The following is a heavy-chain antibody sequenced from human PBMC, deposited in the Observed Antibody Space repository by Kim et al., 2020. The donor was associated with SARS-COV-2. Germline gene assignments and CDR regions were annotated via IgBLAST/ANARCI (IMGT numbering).Heavy chain of an antibody. CDR1: GFMFSNSV. J-gene: IGHJ4*02. D-gene: IGHD2-2*01. V-gene: IGHV3-23*01. CDR3: AKLPVPAASPTDS. Sequence: GGSLRPSCAASGFMFSNSVMSWVRQAPGKGLEWVSAASSRAGTTYYADSVKGRFTVSRDDSKSTLFLQMNNLTADDTAVYFCAKLPVPAASPTDSWGQGT. CDR2: ASSRAGTT.